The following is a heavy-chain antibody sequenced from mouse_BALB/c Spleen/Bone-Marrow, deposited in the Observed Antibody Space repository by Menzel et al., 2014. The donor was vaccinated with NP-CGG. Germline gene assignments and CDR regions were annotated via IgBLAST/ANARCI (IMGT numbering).Heavy chain of an antibody. Sequence: VQLQQSGAELVQPGASVKLSCTASGFNIKDTYVHWVKQRPEQGLEWIGRIDPANGNTKYDPKFQGKATITADTSSNTAYLQLSSLTSEDTAVYYCASYVYGYYFDYWSQGTTLTVSS. CDR3: ASYVYGYYFDY. D-gene: IGHD2-2*01. CDR1: GFNIKDTY. V-gene: IGHV14-3*02. CDR2: IDPANGNT. J-gene: IGHJ2*01.